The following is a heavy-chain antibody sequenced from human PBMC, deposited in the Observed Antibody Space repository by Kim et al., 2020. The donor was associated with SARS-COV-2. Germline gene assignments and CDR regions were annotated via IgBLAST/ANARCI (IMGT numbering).Heavy chain of an antibody. V-gene: IGHV1-2*06. CDR2: INPNSGGT. D-gene: IGHD2-2*01. J-gene: IGHJ6*02. CDR1: GYTFTGYY. Sequence: ASVKVSCKASGYTFTGYYMNWVRQAPGQGLEWMGRINPNSGGTNYAQKFQGRVTMTRDTSISTAYMELSRLRSDDTAVYYCAAPYCSSTSCHRTNYYYYGMDVWGQGTTVTVSS. CDR3: AAPYCSSTSCHRTNYYYYGMDV.